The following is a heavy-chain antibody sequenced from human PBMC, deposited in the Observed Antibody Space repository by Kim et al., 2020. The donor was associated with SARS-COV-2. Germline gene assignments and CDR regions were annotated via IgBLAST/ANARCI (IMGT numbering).Heavy chain of an antibody. D-gene: IGHD2-21*02. J-gene: IGHJ5*02. Sequence: APVKGRFTISRDDSKNTLYLQMNSLKTEDTAVYYCTTDWVVTVDENWFDPWGQGTLVTVSS. CDR3: TTDWVVTVDENWFDP. V-gene: IGHV3-15*01.